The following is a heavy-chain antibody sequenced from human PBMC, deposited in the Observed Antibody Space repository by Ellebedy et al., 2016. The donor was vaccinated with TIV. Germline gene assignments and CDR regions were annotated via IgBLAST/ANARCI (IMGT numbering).Heavy chain of an antibody. CDR2: ISSYDGNSK. CDR3: TKDRSYNTPYYFDY. CDR1: GFTFSSYG. D-gene: IGHD1-1*01. V-gene: IGHV3-30*18. J-gene: IGHJ4*02. Sequence: PGGSLRLSCAASGFTFSSYGMHWVRQAPGKGLEWVAVISSYDGNSKYYADSVKGRFNISRDDSKNTLYLQMNSLKAEDTAVYYCTKDRSYNTPYYFDYWGQGTLVTGSS.